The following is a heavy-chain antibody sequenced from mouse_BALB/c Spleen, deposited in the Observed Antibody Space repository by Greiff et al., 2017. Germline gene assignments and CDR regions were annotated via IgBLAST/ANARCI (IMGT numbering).Heavy chain of an antibody. CDR1: GFTFTDYY. CDR2: IRNKANGYTT. CDR3: ARDYYSDYYFDY. J-gene: IGHJ2*01. Sequence: EVQGVESGGGLVQPGGSLRLSCATSGFTFTDYYMSWVRQPPGKALEWLGFIRNKANGYTTEYSASVKGRFTISRDNSQSILYLQMNTLRAEDSATYYCARDYYSDYYFDYWGQGTTLTVSS. V-gene: IGHV7-3*02. D-gene: IGHD1-1*01.